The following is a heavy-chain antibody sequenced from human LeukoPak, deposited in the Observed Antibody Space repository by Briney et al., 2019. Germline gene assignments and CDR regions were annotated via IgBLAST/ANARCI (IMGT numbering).Heavy chain of an antibody. CDR3: ARVITRIAVAGLNWFDP. CDR2: INTNTGNP. V-gene: IGHV7-4-1*02. J-gene: IGHJ5*02. CDR1: GYTFTSYA. Sequence: ASVKVSCKASGYTFTSYAMNWVRQAPGQGLEWMGRINTNTGNPTYAQGFTGRFVFSLDTSVSTAYLQISSLKAEDTAVYYCARVITRIAVAGLNWFDPWGQGTLVTVSS. D-gene: IGHD6-19*01.